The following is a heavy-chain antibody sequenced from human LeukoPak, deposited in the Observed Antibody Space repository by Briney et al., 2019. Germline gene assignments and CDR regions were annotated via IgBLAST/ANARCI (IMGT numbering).Heavy chain of an antibody. CDR3: ARATGPYCSSTSCYVLGY. V-gene: IGHV1-69*13. Sequence: ASVKVSCKASGGTFSSYAISWVRQAPGQGLEWMGGIIPIFGTANYAQKFQGRVTITADGSTSTAYMELSSLRSEDTAVYYCARATGPYCSSTSCYVLGYWGQGTLVTVSS. J-gene: IGHJ4*02. D-gene: IGHD2-2*01. CDR2: IIPIFGTA. CDR1: GGTFSSYA.